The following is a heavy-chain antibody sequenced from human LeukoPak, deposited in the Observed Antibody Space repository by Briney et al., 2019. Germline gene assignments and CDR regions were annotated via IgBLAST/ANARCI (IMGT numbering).Heavy chain of an antibody. J-gene: IGHJ4*02. Sequence: GESLKISCKGSGYSFTSYWIGWVRQMPGKGLEWMGIIYPGDSDTRYSPSFQGQVTISADKSISTAYLQWSSLKASDTAMYYCARLNTVTTSVEPYYFDYWGQGTQVTVSS. CDR2: IYPGDSDT. D-gene: IGHD4-11*01. CDR1: GYSFTSYW. CDR3: ARLNTVTTSVEPYYFDY. V-gene: IGHV5-51*01.